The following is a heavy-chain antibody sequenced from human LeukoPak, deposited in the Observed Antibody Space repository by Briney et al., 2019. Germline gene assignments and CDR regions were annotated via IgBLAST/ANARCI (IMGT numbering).Heavy chain of an antibody. Sequence: SETLSLTSTVSGGSISSYYWSWIRQPPGKGLEWIGYIYYSGSTNYNPSLKSRVTISVDTSKNQFSLKLSSVTAADTAVYYCARLVTVLRFLDYWGQGTLVTVSS. CDR3: ARLVTVLRFLDY. J-gene: IGHJ4*02. CDR2: IYYSGST. D-gene: IGHD3-3*01. CDR1: GGSISSYY. V-gene: IGHV4-59*08.